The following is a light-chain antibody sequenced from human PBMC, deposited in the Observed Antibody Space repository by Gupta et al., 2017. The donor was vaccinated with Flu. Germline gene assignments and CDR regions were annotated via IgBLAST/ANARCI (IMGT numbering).Light chain of an antibody. Sequence: PSSLSASVGDRVTLTCRTSQPVTSYLSWYQQKPGKAPKLLIYASSTLHSGVPSRFSGSGSGTKVTLTISSLQPEDSATYYCRQSYITPRTFGQGTRVEIK. V-gene: IGKV1-39*01. J-gene: IGKJ1*01. CDR2: ASS. CDR1: QPVTSY. CDR3: RQSYITPRT.